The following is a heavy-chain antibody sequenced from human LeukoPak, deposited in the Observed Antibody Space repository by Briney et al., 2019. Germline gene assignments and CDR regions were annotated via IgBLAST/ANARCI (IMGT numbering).Heavy chain of an antibody. V-gene: IGHV3-23*01. CDR3: AKAPGTYFYDVGGYGILDY. Sequence: QPGGSLRLSCAASGFTVSTYYMSWVRRAPGKGLEWVSSISGGTGSTFYADSVKGRFTISRDSSKNTLYLQMNSLRADDTALYYCAKAPGTYFYDVGGYGILDYWGQGTLVTVSS. CDR1: GFTVSTYY. CDR2: ISGGTGST. D-gene: IGHD3-22*01. J-gene: IGHJ4*02.